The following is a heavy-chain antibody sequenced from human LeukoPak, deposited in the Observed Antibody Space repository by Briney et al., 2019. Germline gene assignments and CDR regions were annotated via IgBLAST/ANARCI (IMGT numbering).Heavy chain of an antibody. CDR3: ARGRSSGYYTEFDY. CDR1: GGSISSYY. CDR2: IYYSGST. J-gene: IGHJ4*02. D-gene: IGHD3-22*01. Sequence: SETLSLTCTVSGGSISSYYWSWIRQPPGKGLEWIGYIYYSGSTNYNPSLKSRVTISVDTSKNQFSLKLSSVTAADTAVYYCARGRSSGYYTEFDYWGQGTLVTVSS. V-gene: IGHV4-59*12.